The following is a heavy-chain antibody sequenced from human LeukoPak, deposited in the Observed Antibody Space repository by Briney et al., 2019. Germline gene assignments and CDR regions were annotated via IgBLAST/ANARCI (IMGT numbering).Heavy chain of an antibody. CDR1: GYSISSAYY. D-gene: IGHD7-27*01. CDR3: ARGFRGDNFDY. V-gene: IGHV4-38-2*02. Sequence: SETLSLTCSVSGYSISSAYYWGWIRQPPGTGLEWIGTMYHSGSTNYNPSLKSRVTISVDTSKNQFSLKLSSVTAADTAVYFCARGFRGDNFDYWGQGTLVTVSS. CDR2: MYHSGST. J-gene: IGHJ4*02.